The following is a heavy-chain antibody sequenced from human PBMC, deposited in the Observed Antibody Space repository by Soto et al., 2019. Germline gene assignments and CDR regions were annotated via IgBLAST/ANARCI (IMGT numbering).Heavy chain of an antibody. Sequence: SETLSLTCTASGGSISSGGYYWSWIRQHPGKGLEWIGYIYYSGSTYYNPSLKSRLNMSVDTSKNEFSLNLSSVTAADTAMYYCATIAAADGIYYFHYWGQGTPVTVSS. CDR2: IYYSGST. CDR3: ATIAAADGIYYFHY. D-gene: IGHD6-13*01. CDR1: GGSISSGGYY. V-gene: IGHV4-31*03. J-gene: IGHJ4*02.